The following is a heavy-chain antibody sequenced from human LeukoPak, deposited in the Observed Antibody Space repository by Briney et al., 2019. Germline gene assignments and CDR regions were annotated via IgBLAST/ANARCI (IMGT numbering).Heavy chain of an antibody. Sequence: SETLSLTCTVSGGSISSGGYYWSWIRQHPGKGLEWIGYIYYSGSTCYNPSLKSRVTISVDTSKNQFSLKLSSVTAADTAVYYCAREKLYYYDSSGYLGYFDYWGQGTLVTVSS. CDR1: GGSISSGGYY. D-gene: IGHD3-22*01. J-gene: IGHJ4*02. V-gene: IGHV4-31*03. CDR3: AREKLYYYDSSGYLGYFDY. CDR2: IYYSGST.